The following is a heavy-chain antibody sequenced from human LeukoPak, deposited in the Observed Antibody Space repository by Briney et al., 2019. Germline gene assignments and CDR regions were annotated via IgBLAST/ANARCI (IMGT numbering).Heavy chain of an antibody. CDR3: ARTLYSSSWPYYYYYGMDV. V-gene: IGHV5-51*01. CDR1: GYSFTSYW. CDR2: IYPGDSDT. J-gene: IGHJ6*02. Sequence: GESLKISCKGSGYSFTSYWIGWVRQMPGKGLEWMGIIYPGDSDTRYSPSFQGQVTISADKSISTAYLQWSSLKASDTAMYYCARTLYSSSWPYYYYYGMDVWGQGTTVTVSS. D-gene: IGHD6-13*01.